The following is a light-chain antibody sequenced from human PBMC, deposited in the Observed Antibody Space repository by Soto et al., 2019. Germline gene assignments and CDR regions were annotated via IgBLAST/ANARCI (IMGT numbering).Light chain of an antibody. CDR3: QEYHSPPFT. CDR2: AAS. CDR1: QGISSS. J-gene: IGKJ3*01. Sequence: DIQMTQSPSSLSASVGDTVTITCRASQGISSSLAWYQQKAGKVPDLLIYAASTLQSGVPSHFSGSGSRTDFTLTIRSLQPEDVATYYCQEYHSPPFTFGPGTRVEIK. V-gene: IGKV1-27*01.